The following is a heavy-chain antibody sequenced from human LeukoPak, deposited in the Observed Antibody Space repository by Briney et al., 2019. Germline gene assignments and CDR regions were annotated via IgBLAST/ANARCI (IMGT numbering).Heavy chain of an antibody. CDR2: INHSGST. CDR3: ASGARSSGAFDI. V-gene: IGHV4-34*01. J-gene: IGHJ3*02. Sequence: SETLSLTCAVYGGSFSGYYWSWIRQPPGKGLEWIGEINHSGSTNYNPSLKSRVTISVDTSKNQSSLKLSSVTAADTAVYYCASGARSSGAFDIWGQGTMVTVSS. CDR1: GGSFSGYY. D-gene: IGHD3-10*01.